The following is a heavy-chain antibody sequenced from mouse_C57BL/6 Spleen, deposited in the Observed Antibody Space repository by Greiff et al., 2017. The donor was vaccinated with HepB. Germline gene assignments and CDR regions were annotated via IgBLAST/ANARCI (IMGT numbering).Heavy chain of an antibody. V-gene: IGHV3-6*01. CDR1: GYSITSGYY. Sequence: EVKVEESGPGLVKPSQSLSLTCSVTGYSITSGYYWNWIRQFPGNKLEWMGYISYDGSNNYNPSLKNRISITRDTSKNQFFLKLNSVTTEDTATYYCARDGGTGYFDVWGTGTTVTVSS. CDR3: ARDGGTGYFDV. D-gene: IGHD3-3*01. CDR2: ISYDGSN. J-gene: IGHJ1*03.